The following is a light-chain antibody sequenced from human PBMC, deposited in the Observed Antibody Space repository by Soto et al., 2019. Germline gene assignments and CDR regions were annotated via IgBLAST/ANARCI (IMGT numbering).Light chain of an antibody. CDR2: EVI. CDR1: DSDVGGYNY. V-gene: IGLV2-14*03. Sequence: QSALTQPASVSGSPGQSITISCTGTDSDVGGYNYVSWYQQHPGQAPKLMIYEVINRPSGVSNRFSGSKSANTASLTISGLQAEDEADYYCSSYTASSTLVFGGGTKLTVL. J-gene: IGLJ3*02. CDR3: SSYTASSTLV.